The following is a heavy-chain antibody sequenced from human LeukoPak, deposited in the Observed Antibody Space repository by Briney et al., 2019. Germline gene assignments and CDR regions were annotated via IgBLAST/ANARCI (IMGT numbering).Heavy chain of an antibody. CDR2: ISYSGST. D-gene: IGHD3-10*01. CDR3: ARHYHYGSGTYRPLDF. V-gene: IGHV4-38-2*02. CDR1: GYSISSGYY. Sequence: SETLSLTCTVSGYSISSGYYWGWIRQPPGKGLEWIASISYSGSTFYNPSLKSRVTIFVDTSKNQFSLKVRSVTAADTAVYYCARHYHYGSGTYRPLDFWGQGTLVTVSS. J-gene: IGHJ4*02.